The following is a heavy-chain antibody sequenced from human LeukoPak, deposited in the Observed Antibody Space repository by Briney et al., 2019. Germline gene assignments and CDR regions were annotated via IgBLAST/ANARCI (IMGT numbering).Heavy chain of an antibody. V-gene: IGHV1-3*01. CDR2: ISAGNGNT. CDR3: SREFPFCGADCFSGVFDI. Sequence: ASVKVSCKASGYTFTSYAIHWVRQAPGQRLEWMGWISAGNGNTKYSQNFQGRVTFISNTSATTAFMELRSLRSDDTAVYYCSREFPFCGADCFSGVFDIWGQGTMVTVS. CDR1: GYTFTSYA. D-gene: IGHD2-21*02. J-gene: IGHJ3*02.